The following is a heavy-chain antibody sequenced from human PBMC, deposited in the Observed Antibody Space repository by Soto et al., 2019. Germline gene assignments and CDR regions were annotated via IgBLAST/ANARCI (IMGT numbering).Heavy chain of an antibody. CDR1: GGTFSSYA. D-gene: IGHD4-4*01. Sequence: ASVKVSCKASGGTFSSYAISWVRQAPGQGLEWMGGIIPIFGTANYAQKFQGRVTITADESTSTAYMELSSLRSEDTAVYYCAGSTVTTLGYYYGMDVWGQGTTVTVSS. CDR3: AGSTVTTLGYYYGMDV. V-gene: IGHV1-69*13. J-gene: IGHJ6*02. CDR2: IIPIFGTA.